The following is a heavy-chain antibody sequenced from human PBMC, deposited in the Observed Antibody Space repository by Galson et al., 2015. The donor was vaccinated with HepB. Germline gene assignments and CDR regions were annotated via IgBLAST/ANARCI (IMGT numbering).Heavy chain of an antibody. J-gene: IGHJ3*02. CDR2: ISAYNGNT. Sequence: SVKVSCKASGYTFTSYGISWVRQAPGQGLEWMGWISAYNGNTNYAQKLQGRVTMTTDTSTSTAYMELRSLRSDDTAVYYCARSGGDSSYYDFWSGYLLAWFDIWGQGTMVTVSS. D-gene: IGHD3-3*01. CDR1: GYTFTSYG. CDR3: ARSGGDSSYYDFWSGYLLAWFDI. V-gene: IGHV1-18*01.